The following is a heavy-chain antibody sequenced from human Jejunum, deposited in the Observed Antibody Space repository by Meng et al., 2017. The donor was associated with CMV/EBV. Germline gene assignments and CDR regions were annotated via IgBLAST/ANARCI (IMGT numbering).Heavy chain of an antibody. CDR3: VRAGSGNAYGLFDS. CDR1: GFSFSRLC. D-gene: IGHD1-26*01. V-gene: IGHV3-74*01. Sequence: GFSFSRLCMHWVRQGPGKGLVWVSRLNGGGSDITYADSVKGRFTISRDNAKNTLYLQMNSLRAEDMAVYYCVRAGSGNAYGLFDSWGQGTLVTVSS. J-gene: IGHJ4*02. CDR2: LNGGGSDI.